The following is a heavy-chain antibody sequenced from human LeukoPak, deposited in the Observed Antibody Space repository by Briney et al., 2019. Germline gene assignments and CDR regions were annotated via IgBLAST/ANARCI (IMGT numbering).Heavy chain of an antibody. D-gene: IGHD1-26*01. J-gene: IGHJ5*02. CDR1: GFTFSSYS. V-gene: IGHV3-48*01. CDR2: ISSSSSTI. CDR3: ARGLATLYNWFDP. Sequence: GGSLRLSCAASGFTFSSYSMNWVRQAPGKWLEWVSYISSSSSTIYYADSVKGRFTISRDNAKNSLYLQMNSLRAEDTAVYYCARGLATLYNWFDPWGQGTLVTVSS.